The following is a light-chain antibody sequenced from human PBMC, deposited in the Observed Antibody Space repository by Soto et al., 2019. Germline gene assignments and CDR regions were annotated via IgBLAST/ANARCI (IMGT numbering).Light chain of an antibody. CDR2: GAS. CDR1: QSVSSNY. Sequence: ESVLTQSPGTLSLSPGERATLSCRASQSVSSNYLAWYQQKPGQAPRLLIYGASSRATGIPDRFSGSGSGTDFTLTISRLEPEDFAVYYCQQYGSSPPYTFGQGTKLEIK. V-gene: IGKV3-20*01. CDR3: QQYGSSPPYT. J-gene: IGKJ2*01.